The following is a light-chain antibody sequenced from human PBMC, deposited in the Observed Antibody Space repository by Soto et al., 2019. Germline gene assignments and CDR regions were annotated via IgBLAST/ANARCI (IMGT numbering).Light chain of an antibody. V-gene: IGLV2-8*01. CDR3: SSYAGSNNLV. CDR2: EVS. J-gene: IGLJ3*02. CDR1: SSDVGSYNY. Sequence: QSALTQPPSASGSPGQSVTISCTGTSSDVGSYNYVSWYQQHPGKAPKLMIYEVSKRPSGVPDRFSGSKSGNTASLTVSGLHAEDAADYYCSSYAGSNNLVFGGGTKLTVL.